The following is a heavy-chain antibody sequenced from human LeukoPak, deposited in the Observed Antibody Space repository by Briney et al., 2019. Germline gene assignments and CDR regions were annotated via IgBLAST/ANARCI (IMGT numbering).Heavy chain of an antibody. Sequence: SETLSLTCAVSGGSISRGGYYWSWIRQHPGKGLEWIGYIYYSGSTNYNPSLKSRVTISVDTSKNQFSLKLSSVTAADTAVYYCAKSSGYYLGFGLYGMDVWGQGTTVTVSS. V-gene: IGHV4-61*08. CDR2: IYYSGST. CDR1: GGSISRGGYY. CDR3: AKSSGYYLGFGLYGMDV. D-gene: IGHD3-22*01. J-gene: IGHJ6*02.